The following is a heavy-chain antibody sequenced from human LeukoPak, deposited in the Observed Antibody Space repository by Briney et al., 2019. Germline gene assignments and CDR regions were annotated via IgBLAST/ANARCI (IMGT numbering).Heavy chain of an antibody. D-gene: IGHD2-8*01. CDR3: ARAGGGYCTNGVCYTSYYFDY. V-gene: IGHV5-51*01. J-gene: IGHJ4*02. CDR1: GYSFTSYW. Sequence: GESLKISCKGSGYSFTSYWIGWVRQMPGKGLEWMGIIYPGDSDTRYSPSFQGQVTISADKSISTAYLQWSSLKASDTAMYYCARAGGGYCTNGVCYTSYYFDYWGQGTLVPVSS. CDR2: IYPGDSDT.